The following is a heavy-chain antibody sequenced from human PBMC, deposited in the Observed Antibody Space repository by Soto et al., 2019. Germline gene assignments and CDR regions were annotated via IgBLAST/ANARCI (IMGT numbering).Heavy chain of an antibody. CDR3: AKDTRYADYVKWFDS. CDR2: ITASGGRT. J-gene: IGHJ5*01. V-gene: IGHV3-23*01. Sequence: EVHLLESGGGSVQPGGSLRLSCTASGFTFSSYAMTWVRQAPGRGLVGVSGITASGGRTFYADSVKGRFTISRDKSRGTLYLQMNSQRAEATAVYYCAKDTRYADYVKWFDSWGQGTLVTVSS. D-gene: IGHD3-16*01. CDR1: GFTFSSYA.